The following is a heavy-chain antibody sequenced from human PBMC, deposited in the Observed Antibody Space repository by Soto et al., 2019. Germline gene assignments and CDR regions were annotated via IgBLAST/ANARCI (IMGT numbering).Heavy chain of an antibody. J-gene: IGHJ4*02. D-gene: IGHD6-13*01. Sequence: EVQLLESGGGLVQPGGSLRLSCAASGFTFSNYAMSWVRQAPGKGLEWVSAISGRGDSTYYADSVKGRFTISRDNSNNTRYLRMNSLKAEDTALYYCAKDDYSNSWFGYWGKGTLVTVSS. CDR1: GFTFSNYA. V-gene: IGHV3-23*01. CDR2: ISGRGDST. CDR3: AKDDYSNSWFGY.